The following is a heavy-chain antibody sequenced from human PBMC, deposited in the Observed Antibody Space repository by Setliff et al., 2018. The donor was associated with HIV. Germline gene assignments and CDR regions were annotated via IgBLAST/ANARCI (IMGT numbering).Heavy chain of an antibody. CDR3: ARVGYHGSGRYSFDY. Sequence: SETLSLTCTVSGGSISSSGPGYYWGWVRQAPGGGLGWIGSVYYSGSTKYNPSLKSRVTISADTSKNQFSLNLSSVTAAETAVYYCARVGYHGSGRYSFDYWGQGTLVTVSS. V-gene: IGHV4-39*07. J-gene: IGHJ4*02. CDR2: VYYSGST. CDR1: GGSISSSGPGYY. D-gene: IGHD3-10*01.